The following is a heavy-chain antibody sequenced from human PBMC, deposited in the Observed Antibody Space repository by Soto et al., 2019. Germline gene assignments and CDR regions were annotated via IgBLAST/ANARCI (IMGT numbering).Heavy chain of an antibody. J-gene: IGHJ3*02. V-gene: IGHV5-51*01. CDR2: IYPGDSDT. CDR1: GYSFTSYW. Sequence: PGESLKISCKGSGYSFTSYWIGWVRQMPGKGLEWMGIIYPGDSDTRYSPSFQGQVTISADKSISTAYLQWSSLKASDTAMYYCARSPYSSGWYDAFDIWGQGTMVTVS. D-gene: IGHD6-19*01. CDR3: ARSPYSSGWYDAFDI.